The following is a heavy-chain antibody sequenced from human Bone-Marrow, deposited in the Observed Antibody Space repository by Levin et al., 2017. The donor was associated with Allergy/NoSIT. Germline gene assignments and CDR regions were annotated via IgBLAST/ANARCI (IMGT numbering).Heavy chain of an antibody. Sequence: GESLKISCAASGFTFSSYGMHWVRQAPGKGLEWVAVIWYDGSNKYYADSVKGRFTISRDNSKNTLYLQMNSLRAEDTAVYYCARGLGWKLFDYWGQGTLVTVSS. CDR2: IWYDGSNK. CDR3: ARGLGWKLFDY. CDR1: GFTFSSYG. J-gene: IGHJ4*02. V-gene: IGHV3-33*01. D-gene: IGHD1-1*01.